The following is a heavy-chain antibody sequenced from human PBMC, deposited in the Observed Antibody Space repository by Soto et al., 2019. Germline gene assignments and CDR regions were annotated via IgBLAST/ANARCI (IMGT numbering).Heavy chain of an antibody. V-gene: IGHV4-31*03. D-gene: IGHD1-26*01. CDR3: ARMSGTYYVPDY. Sequence: QVQLQESGPRLVEASQTLSLTCTVSNASITSSGYYWSWVRQPPGKRLEWLGYIYHSGSTFYSPSLQRRLTMSVDTSKNQFSLTLRSVTAADTAVYHCARMSGTYYVPDYWGQGTLVTVSS. J-gene: IGHJ4*02. CDR1: NASITSSGYY. CDR2: IYHSGST.